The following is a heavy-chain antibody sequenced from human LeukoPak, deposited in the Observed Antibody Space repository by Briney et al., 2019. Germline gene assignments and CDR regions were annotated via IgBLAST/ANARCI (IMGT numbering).Heavy chain of an antibody. CDR3: AKEDY. CDR2: ISWNSGSI. V-gene: IGHV3-9*01. CDR1: GFTFDDYA. J-gene: IGHJ4*02. Sequence: PGGSLRLSCAASGFTFDDYAMHWVRQAPGKGLEWVSGISWNSGSIGYADSVKGRFTISRDNAKNSLYLQMNSLRAEDTALYYCAKEDYWDQGTLVTVSS.